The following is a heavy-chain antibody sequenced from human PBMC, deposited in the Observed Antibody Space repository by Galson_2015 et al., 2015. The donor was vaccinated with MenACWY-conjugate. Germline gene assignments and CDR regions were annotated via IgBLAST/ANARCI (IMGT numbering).Heavy chain of an antibody. CDR3: ARDTRGHFDY. CDR1: GFTFSSYW. Sequence: SLRLSCAASGFTFSSYWMSWVRQAPGKGLEWVANIKQDGSEKYYVDSVKGRFTISRDNADNSVYLQMDSLRVEDTAVYYCARDTRGHFDYWGQGTLVTFSS. CDR2: IKQDGSEK. J-gene: IGHJ4*01. V-gene: IGHV3-7*03.